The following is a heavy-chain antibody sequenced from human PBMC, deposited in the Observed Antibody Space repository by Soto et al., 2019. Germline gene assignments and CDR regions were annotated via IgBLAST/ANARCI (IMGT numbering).Heavy chain of an antibody. V-gene: IGHV4-30-2*01. CDR3: ARHSNKWGYRFDY. J-gene: IGHJ4*02. Sequence: QLQLQESGSGLVKPSQPLSLTCAVSGGSMNTGDYSWSWIRQPPGKGLEWIGYIYYSGTTYYNPSLKSRVTISLDRPKSQFSLNLNSVTAADTAVYYCARHSNKWGYRFDYWGQGTLVTVSS. CDR2: IYYSGTT. D-gene: IGHD3-22*01. CDR1: GGSMNTGDYS.